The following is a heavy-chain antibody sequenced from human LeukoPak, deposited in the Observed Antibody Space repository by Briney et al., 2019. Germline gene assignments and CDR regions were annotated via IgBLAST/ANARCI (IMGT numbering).Heavy chain of an antibody. J-gene: IGHJ3*02. Sequence: GASVKVSCKVHGDTVSELSIHWLRQVPGKGLEWMGGFDPEEVETVYAQKFQGRVTMTEDTSTDTVHMDLSSLRSDDTAFYYCARTEATAAIERGEGTFEIWGQGTMVIVSS. CDR1: GDTVSELS. D-gene: IGHD6-13*01. V-gene: IGHV1-24*01. CDR3: ARTEATAAIERGEGTFEI. CDR2: FDPEEVET.